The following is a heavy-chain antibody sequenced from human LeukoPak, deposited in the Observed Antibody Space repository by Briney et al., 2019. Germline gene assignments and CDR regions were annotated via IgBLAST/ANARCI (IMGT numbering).Heavy chain of an antibody. V-gene: IGHV3-30*04. CDR2: ISYDGSNK. Sequence: GGSLRLSCAASGFTFSSYAMHWVRQAPGKGLEWVAVISYDGSNKYYADSVKGRFTISRDNSENTLYLQMNSLRAEDTAVYYCARDVDSSGYYYFGYWGQGTLVTVSS. J-gene: IGHJ4*02. CDR1: GFTFSSYA. CDR3: ARDVDSSGYYYFGY. D-gene: IGHD3-22*01.